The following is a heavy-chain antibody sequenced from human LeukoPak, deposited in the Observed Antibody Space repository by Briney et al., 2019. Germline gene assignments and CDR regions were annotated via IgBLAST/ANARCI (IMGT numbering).Heavy chain of an antibody. CDR3: ARREYGYAFDI. D-gene: IGHD3-10*01. V-gene: IGHV3-53*01. CDR1: GFTVSSNY. CDR2: IYSSGST. J-gene: IGHJ3*02. Sequence: GGSLRLSCAASGFTVSSNYMSWVRQAPGKGLEWVSVIYSSGSTYYADSVKGRFTISRDNSKNTLYLQMNSLRAEDTAVYYCARREYGYAFDIWGQGTMVTVSS.